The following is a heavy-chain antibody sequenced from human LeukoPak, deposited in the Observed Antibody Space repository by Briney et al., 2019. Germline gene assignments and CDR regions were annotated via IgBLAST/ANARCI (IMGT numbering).Heavy chain of an antibody. V-gene: IGHV4-59*01. CDR3: ARAGYCSSTSCYFDY. J-gene: IGHJ4*02. CDR1: GGSISSYY. D-gene: IGHD2-2*01. CDR2: IYYSGST. Sequence: TSETLSLTCTVSGGSISSYYWSWIRQPPGKGLEWIGYIYYSGSTNYNPSLKSRVTISVDTSKNQFSLKLSSVTAADTAVYYCARAGYCSSTSCYFDYWAREPWSPSPQ.